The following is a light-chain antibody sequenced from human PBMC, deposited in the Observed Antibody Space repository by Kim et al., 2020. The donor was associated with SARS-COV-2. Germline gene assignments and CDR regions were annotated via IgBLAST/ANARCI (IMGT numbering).Light chain of an antibody. Sequence: PSMGDTATIAGRASVSADASIASYQQKPAEAPKILIYAPSTLQSGVPSRVSGSGSVTHFTLSIAILHTQDFATFYCQQLNILPLTFGGGTKMDI. V-gene: IGKV1-9*01. CDR3: QQLNILPLT. CDR2: APS. CDR1: VSADAS. J-gene: IGKJ4*01.